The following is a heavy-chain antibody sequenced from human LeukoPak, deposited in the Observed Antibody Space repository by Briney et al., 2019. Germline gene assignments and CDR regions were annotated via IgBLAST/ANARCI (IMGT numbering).Heavy chain of an antibody. CDR3: AQGGSEIYYFYHGMDV. CDR1: GLSLNSYA. Sequence: GGSLRLSCAASGLSLNSYAIHWVRQAPGKGLEWVTAISYDGSNKHYADSARGRFTISRDNSKNTLYLQMNSLRSDDTAVYYCAQGGSEIYYFYHGMDVWGRGTTVTVSS. J-gene: IGHJ6*02. V-gene: IGHV3-30*03. D-gene: IGHD3-10*01. CDR2: ISYDGSNK.